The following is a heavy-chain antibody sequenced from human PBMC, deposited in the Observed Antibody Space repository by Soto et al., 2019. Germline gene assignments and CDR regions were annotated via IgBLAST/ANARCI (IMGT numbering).Heavy chain of an antibody. CDR2: IRGDGSST. D-gene: IGHD6-19*01. Sequence: EVQLVESGGGLVQPGGSLRLSCAASGFTFSFYLMHWVRQAPGKGLVWVSRIRGDGSSTRYADSLKGRFTIARDNAKNKVYVQMNSLRVEDTAVYYCARGVSSGWDYDFDYWGQGTLVTVSS. V-gene: IGHV3-74*01. J-gene: IGHJ4*02. CDR3: ARGVSSGWDYDFDY. CDR1: GFTFSFYL.